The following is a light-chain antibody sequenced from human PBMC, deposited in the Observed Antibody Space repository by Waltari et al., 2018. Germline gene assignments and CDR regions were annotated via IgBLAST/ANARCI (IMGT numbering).Light chain of an antibody. CDR1: RDDIGNYRY. Sequence: QTALTQPASVSGSPGQSITISCTGTRDDIGNYRYSSWYQQHPGRAPKLILYEVTNRPSGVSDRFSGSQSGNTASLTISGLQTEDEADYYCAAYASANTLLFGGGTQLTVL. J-gene: IGLJ2*01. V-gene: IGLV2-14*01. CDR2: EVT. CDR3: AAYASANTLL.